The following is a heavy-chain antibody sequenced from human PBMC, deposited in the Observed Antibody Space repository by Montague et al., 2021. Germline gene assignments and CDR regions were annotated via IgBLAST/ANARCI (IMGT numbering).Heavy chain of an antibody. CDR2: MFYGGAT. CDR3: AKQDYFVSGTSYKGFDP. V-gene: IGHV4-59*08. J-gene: IGHJ5*02. Sequence: SETLSLTCTVSSGSIFHAHWCWVRQPPGKGLEWLGSMFYGGATSNNPSLKIRVTMSIDTSTTQFSLKLSLVTAADTAVYYCAKQDYFVSGTSYKGFDPWGQGILVTVSS. CDR1: SGSIFHAH. D-gene: IGHD3-10*01.